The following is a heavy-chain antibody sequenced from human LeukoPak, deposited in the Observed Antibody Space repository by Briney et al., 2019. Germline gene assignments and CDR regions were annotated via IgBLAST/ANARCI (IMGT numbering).Heavy chain of an antibody. V-gene: IGHV3-21*04. Sequence: GGSLRLSCVASGFTFSSYAMNWVRQAPGKGLEWVSSISSSSSYIYYADSVKGRFTISRDNAKNSLYLQMNSLRAEDTAVFYCAKDRRPTYYSDSSGYYFRDAFNMWGQGTMVTVSS. CDR3: AKDRRPTYYSDSSGYYFRDAFNM. CDR1: GFTFSSYA. D-gene: IGHD3-22*01. J-gene: IGHJ3*02. CDR2: ISSSSSYI.